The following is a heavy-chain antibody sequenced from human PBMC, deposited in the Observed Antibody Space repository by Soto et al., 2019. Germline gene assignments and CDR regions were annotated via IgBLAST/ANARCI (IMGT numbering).Heavy chain of an antibody. J-gene: IGHJ4*02. CDR3: AKDRDGSGQLNY. CDR1: GFTFSSYG. V-gene: IGHV3-30*18. Sequence: QVQLVESGGGVVQPGRSLRLSCAASGFTFSSYGMHWVRQAPGKGLEWVAVISYDGSNKYYADSVKGRFTISRDNSKNTLYLQMNSLRAEDTAVYYCAKDRDGSGQLNYWGQGTLVTVSS. CDR2: ISYDGSNK. D-gene: IGHD3-10*01.